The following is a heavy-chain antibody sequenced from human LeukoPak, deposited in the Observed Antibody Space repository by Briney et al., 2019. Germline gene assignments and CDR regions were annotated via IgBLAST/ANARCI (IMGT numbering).Heavy chain of an antibody. J-gene: IGHJ4*02. D-gene: IGHD1-26*01. CDR2: ISRSGSSI. V-gene: IGHV3-11*01. CDR3: TTRGGSFSIFDY. Sequence: GGSLRLSCAASGFTFSDYYMSWIRQAPGKGLEWVSYISRSGSSIYYEDSVKGRFTISRDNAKNSLYLQMNSLKTEDTAVYYCTTRGGSFSIFDYWGQGTLVTVSS. CDR1: GFTFSDYY.